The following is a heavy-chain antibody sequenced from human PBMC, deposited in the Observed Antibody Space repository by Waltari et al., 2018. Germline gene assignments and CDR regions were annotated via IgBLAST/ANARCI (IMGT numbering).Heavy chain of an antibody. J-gene: IGHJ5*02. CDR1: AGSISGFY. CDR3: ARGGGGDWEWFDP. D-gene: IGHD2-21*02. CDR2: IYYTGST. Sequence: QVQLQESGPRLLKPSETLSLICTVSAGSISGFYWSWVRQPPGKGLDWIGYIYYTGSTNFNPSLKSRVTMSVDTSKNQFSLKLSSVTAADTAFYYCARGGGGDWEWFDPWGQGTLVTVSS. V-gene: IGHV4-59*01.